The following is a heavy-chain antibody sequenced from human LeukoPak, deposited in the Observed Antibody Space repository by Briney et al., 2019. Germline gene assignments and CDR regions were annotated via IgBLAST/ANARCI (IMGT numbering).Heavy chain of an antibody. Sequence: PEGSLRLSCAASGFTFSSYAMSWVRQAPGKGLEWVSGISGSGGSTYYADSVKGRFILSRDNSKNMLYLQMNSLRVEDTAVYYCAKETSYCTSTSCYSWFDPWGQGTLVTVSS. D-gene: IGHD2-2*01. CDR3: AKETSYCTSTSCYSWFDP. V-gene: IGHV3-23*01. CDR2: ISGSGGST. CDR1: GFTFSSYA. J-gene: IGHJ5*02.